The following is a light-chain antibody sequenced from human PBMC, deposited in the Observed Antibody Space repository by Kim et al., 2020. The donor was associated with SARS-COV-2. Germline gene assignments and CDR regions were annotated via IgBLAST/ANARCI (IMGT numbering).Light chain of an antibody. J-gene: IGKJ1*01. Sequence: EIVLTQSPGTLSLSPGERATLSCGASQSVRSNYLAWYQQKPGQAPRLLIYGASSRATGIPDRFSGSGSGTDFTLTIIRLEPEDFAVYYCQQYGSLPWTFAQGTKVEIK. V-gene: IGKV3-20*01. CDR3: QQYGSLPWT. CDR1: QSVRSNY. CDR2: GAS.